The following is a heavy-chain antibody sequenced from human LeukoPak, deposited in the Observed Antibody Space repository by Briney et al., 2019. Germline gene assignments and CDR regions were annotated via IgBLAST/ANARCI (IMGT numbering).Heavy chain of an antibody. J-gene: IGHJ6*02. CDR3: ARGAVVPAAPYYYYYGMDV. CDR1: GGSISSYY. Sequence: SEILSLTCTVSGGSISSYYWSWIRQPPGKGLEWIGYIYYSGSTNYNPSLKSRVTISVDTSKNQFSLKLSSVTAADTAVYYCARGAVVPAAPYYYYYGMDVWGQGTTVTVSS. V-gene: IGHV4-59*01. D-gene: IGHD2-2*01. CDR2: IYYSGST.